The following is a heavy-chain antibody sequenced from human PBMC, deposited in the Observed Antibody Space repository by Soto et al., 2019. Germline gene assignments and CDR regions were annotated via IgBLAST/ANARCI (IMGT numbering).Heavy chain of an antibody. Sequence: QVQLVQSGAEVKKPGSSVKVSCKASGGTFSSYAISWVRQAPGQGLEWMGGIIPIFGTANYAQKFQGRVTITADESTSTAYMELSSLRSEDTAVYYCSKQQVGATDYYYYGMDVWGQGTTVTVSS. CDR1: GGTFSSYA. V-gene: IGHV1-69*01. CDR3: SKQQVGATDYYYYGMDV. CDR2: IIPIFGTA. J-gene: IGHJ6*02. D-gene: IGHD1-26*01.